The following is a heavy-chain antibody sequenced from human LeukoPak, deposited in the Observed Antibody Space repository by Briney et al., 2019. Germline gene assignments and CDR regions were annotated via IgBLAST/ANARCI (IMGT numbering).Heavy chain of an antibody. J-gene: IGHJ4*02. CDR2: ISGSGDST. D-gene: IGHD3-9*01. V-gene: IGHV3-23*01. CDR1: GFTFSTYA. Sequence: GGSLRLSCAASGFTFSTYAVNWVRQAPGKGLEWVSTISGSGDSTYYADSVKGRFTISRDNSKNTLYLQMNSLRAEDTAVYYCAKDGPLLGRYFDWLFPFDYWGQGTLVTVSS. CDR3: AKDGPLLGRYFDWLFPFDY.